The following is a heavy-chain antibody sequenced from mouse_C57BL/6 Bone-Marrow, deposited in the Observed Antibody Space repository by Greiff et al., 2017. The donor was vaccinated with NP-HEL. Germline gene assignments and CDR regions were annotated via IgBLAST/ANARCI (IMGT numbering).Heavy chain of an antibody. CDR3: TPIYYYGRTFAY. Sequence: EVQLQESGAELVRPGASVKLSCTASGFNIKDDYMHWVKQRPEQGLEWIGWIDPENGDTEYASKFQGKATITADTSSNTAYLQLSSLTSEDTAVYYCTPIYYYGRTFAYWGQGTLVTVSA. CDR2: IDPENGDT. J-gene: IGHJ3*01. D-gene: IGHD1-1*01. V-gene: IGHV14-4*01. CDR1: GFNIKDDY.